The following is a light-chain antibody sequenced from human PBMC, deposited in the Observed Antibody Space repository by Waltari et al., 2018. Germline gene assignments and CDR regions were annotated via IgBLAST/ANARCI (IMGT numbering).Light chain of an antibody. Sequence: DIQMSQSPSSLSASVGDRVNVTCRASQSIDNHLNWYQQKPGKAPNLLIYAAPNLQSGVPSRFSGSGSGTDFTLTISSLQPEDFVTYYCQQSFNSPRTFGGGTRVEIK. CDR2: AAP. V-gene: IGKV1-39*01. CDR1: QSIDNH. J-gene: IGKJ4*01. CDR3: QQSFNSPRT.